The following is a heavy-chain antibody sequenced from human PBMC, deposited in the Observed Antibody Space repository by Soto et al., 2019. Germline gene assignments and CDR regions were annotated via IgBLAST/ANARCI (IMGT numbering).Heavy chain of an antibody. V-gene: IGHV1-8*01. CDR3: ARGYSGTVGGLS. CDR1: GCTFTDYD. D-gene: IGHD5-12*01. Sequence: XSVKVSCKASGCTFTDYDINWVRQATGQGLEWMGWTXPNSGXKDSEHKFQGXXTMNMETSXTTAQMEMNSLRYDDTDVYYCARGYSGTVGGLSWGKGTLVTVYS. J-gene: IGHJ5*02. CDR2: TXPNSGXK.